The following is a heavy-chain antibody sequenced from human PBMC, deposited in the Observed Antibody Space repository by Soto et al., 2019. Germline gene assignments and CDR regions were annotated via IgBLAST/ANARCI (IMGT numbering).Heavy chain of an antibody. D-gene: IGHD3-16*01. CDR3: AAYFWEGSYYFDY. CDR1: GGSISSYY. Sequence: QVQLQESGPGLVKPSETLSLTCTVSGGSISSYYWSWIRQPPGKGLEWIGYIYYSGSTNYNPSLKSRVTISVDTSKNQFSLKLSSVTAADTAVYYCAAYFWEGSYYFDYWGQGTLVTVSS. CDR2: IYYSGST. J-gene: IGHJ4*02. V-gene: IGHV4-59*01.